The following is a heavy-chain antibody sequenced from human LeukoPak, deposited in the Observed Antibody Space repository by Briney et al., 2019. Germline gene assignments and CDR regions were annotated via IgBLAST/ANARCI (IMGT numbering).Heavy chain of an antibody. J-gene: IGHJ4*02. Sequence: PGGSLRLSCAASGVTFSSYGMHWVRQAPGKGLEGVALISSDGNDKLYGDSVKGRFTISRDDSKSTLYLQMNSLRAEDTAVYYCTTKVIRGNSGDDYDDWGQGTLVTVPS. CDR2: ISSDGNDK. CDR1: GVTFSSYG. V-gene: IGHV3-30*03. D-gene: IGHD5-12*01. CDR3: TTKVIRGNSGDDYDD.